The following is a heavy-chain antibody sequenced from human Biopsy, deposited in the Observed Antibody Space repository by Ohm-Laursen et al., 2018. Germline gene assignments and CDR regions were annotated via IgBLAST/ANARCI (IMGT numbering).Heavy chain of an antibody. J-gene: IGHJ3*01. V-gene: IGHV4-61*08. D-gene: IGHD3-3*01. CDR2: ISDRGST. Sequence: GTLSLTCTVSGGSISSSGDYWSWIRQPPRKGLEWIGYISDRGSTNYNPSLRGRVTISVDTSKKQFSLKVSSVTPADTAVFFCARLYRLDDYWNDDPPDAFDVWGQGTMVTVSS. CDR3: ARLYRLDDYWNDDPPDAFDV. CDR1: GGSISSSGDY.